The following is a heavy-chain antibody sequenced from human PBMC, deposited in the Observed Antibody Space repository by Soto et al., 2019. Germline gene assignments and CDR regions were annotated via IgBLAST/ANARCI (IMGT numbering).Heavy chain of an antibody. Sequence: PGGSLRLSCAASGFTFSSYSMNWVRQAPGKGLEWVSYISSSSSTIYYADSVKGRFTISRDNAKNSLYLQMNSLRAEDTAVYYCARAARTKAYSNYYFDYWGQGTLVTVSS. V-gene: IGHV3-48*01. J-gene: IGHJ4*02. CDR3: ARAARTKAYSNYYFDY. D-gene: IGHD4-4*01. CDR2: ISSSSSTI. CDR1: GFTFSSYS.